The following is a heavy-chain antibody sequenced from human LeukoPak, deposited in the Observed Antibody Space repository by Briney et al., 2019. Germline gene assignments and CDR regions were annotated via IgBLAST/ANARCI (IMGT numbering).Heavy chain of an antibody. CDR3: AKGRSGIAAAGLNY. V-gene: IGHV3-23*01. D-gene: IGHD6-13*01. CDR1: GFTFSSYA. Sequence: PGGSLRLSCAASGFTFSSYAMHWVRQAPGKGLEWVSVISGSSDITYYADSVKGRFTISRDNSKNTLYLQMNSLRAEDTAVYYCAKGRSGIAAAGLNYWGQGTLVTVSS. J-gene: IGHJ4*02. CDR2: ISGSSDIT.